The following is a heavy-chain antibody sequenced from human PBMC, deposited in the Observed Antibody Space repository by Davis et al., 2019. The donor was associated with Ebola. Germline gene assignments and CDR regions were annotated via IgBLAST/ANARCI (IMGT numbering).Heavy chain of an antibody. CDR3: ARIPITIFGVLHSIPYYFDY. J-gene: IGHJ4*02. D-gene: IGHD3-3*01. Sequence: MPSETLSLTCTVSSGSVSDHYWAWIRQTPGKGLEWVGYVYYGGTTNYNPSLKSRVTISIDTSKNLFSLKLSSVTAADTAVYYCARIPITIFGVLHSIPYYFDYWGQGTLVTVSS. CDR2: VYYGGTT. CDR1: SGSVSDHY. V-gene: IGHV4-59*08.